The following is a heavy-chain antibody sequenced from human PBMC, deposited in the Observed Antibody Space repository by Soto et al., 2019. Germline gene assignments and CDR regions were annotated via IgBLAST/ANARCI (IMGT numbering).Heavy chain of an antibody. V-gene: IGHV3-30-3*01. Sequence: QVQLVESGGGVAQPGRSLRLSCAASGFTFSSYAMHWVRQAPGKGLEWVAVISYDGSNKYYADSVKGRFTISRDNSKNTLYLQMNSLRAEDTAVYYCARGMGYYDSSGYLDYWGQGTLVTVSS. CDR2: ISYDGSNK. CDR1: GFTFSSYA. CDR3: ARGMGYYDSSGYLDY. J-gene: IGHJ4*02. D-gene: IGHD3-22*01.